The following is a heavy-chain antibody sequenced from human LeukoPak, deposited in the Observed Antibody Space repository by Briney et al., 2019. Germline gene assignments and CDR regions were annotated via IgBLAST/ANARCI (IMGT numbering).Heavy chain of an antibody. CDR1: GFTFSTYA. D-gene: IGHD6-19*01. CDR3: AKEAGYSTGWYYSGFDY. Sequence: GGSLRLSCAASGFTFSTYAMSWVRQAPGKGLEWVSAISGSGGNTYYADSVKGRFTISKDNSKNTLYLQINNLRAEDTAVYYCAKEAGYSTGWYYSGFDYWGQGTLVTVSS. V-gene: IGHV3-23*01. J-gene: IGHJ4*02. CDR2: ISGSGGNT.